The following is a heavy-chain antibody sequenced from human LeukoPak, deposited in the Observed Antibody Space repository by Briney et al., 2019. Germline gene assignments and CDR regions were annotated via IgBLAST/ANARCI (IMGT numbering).Heavy chain of an antibody. CDR3: ARRPHLSIFGVVTLYFDY. J-gene: IGHJ4*02. CDR2: IYYSGST. Sequence: SQTLSLTCTVSGGSISSYYWSWIRQPPGKGLEWIGYIYYSGSTYYNPSLKSRVTISVDTSKNQFSLKPSSVTAADTGVYYCARRPHLSIFGVVTLYFDYWGQGTLVTVSS. V-gene: IGHV4-59*04. D-gene: IGHD3-3*01. CDR1: GGSISSYY.